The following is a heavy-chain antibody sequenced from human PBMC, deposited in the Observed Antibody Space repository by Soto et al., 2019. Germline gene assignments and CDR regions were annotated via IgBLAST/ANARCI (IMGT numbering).Heavy chain of an antibody. D-gene: IGHD1-26*01. CDR1: GYTFTNYY. J-gene: IGHJ4*01. Sequence: SCKASGYTFTNYYMHWVRQAPGKGLEWVAVISYDGRVKYYVDSVKGRFTISRDDSKNTLYLQMNSLRVDDTAVYYCARDFIVGAPDYFDYWG. CDR3: ARDFIVGAPDYFDY. V-gene: IGHV3-30*19. CDR2: ISYDGRVK.